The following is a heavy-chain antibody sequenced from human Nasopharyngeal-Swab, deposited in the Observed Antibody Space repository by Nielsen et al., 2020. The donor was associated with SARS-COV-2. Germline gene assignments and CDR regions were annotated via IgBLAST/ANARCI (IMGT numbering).Heavy chain of an antibody. Sequence: WIRQPPGKGLEWIGSIYYSGSTYYNPSLKSRFTISVDTSKNQFSLKLSSVTAADTAVYYCARLDVSAAGRDYWGQGTLVTVSS. CDR2: IYYSGST. D-gene: IGHD6-13*01. V-gene: IGHV4-39*01. CDR3: ARLDVSAAGRDY. J-gene: IGHJ4*02.